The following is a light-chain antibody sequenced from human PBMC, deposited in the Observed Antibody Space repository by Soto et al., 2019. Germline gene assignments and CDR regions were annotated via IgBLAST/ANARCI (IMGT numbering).Light chain of an antibody. CDR3: GGWDDSLSGPV. J-gene: IGLJ2*01. CDR2: EVT. V-gene: IGLV2-8*01. Sequence: QSVLTQPPSASGSPGQSVTIPCTGTSSDVGGYNYVSWYQQHPGKAPKLMIYEVTKRPSGVPDRFSGSKSGNTASLTVSGLQAEDEAYYYCGGWDDSLSGPVFGGGTKLTVL. CDR1: SSDVGGYNY.